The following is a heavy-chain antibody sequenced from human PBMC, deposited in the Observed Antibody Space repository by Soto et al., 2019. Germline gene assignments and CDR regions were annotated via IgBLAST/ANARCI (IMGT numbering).Heavy chain of an antibody. CDR2: IKQDGSEK. V-gene: IGHV3-7*01. J-gene: IGHJ4*02. CDR3: ARPLTTGWLLLINVY. D-gene: IGHD2-15*01. Sequence: PGGSLRLSCAASGFTFSTFWMSWVRQAPGKGLEWVANIKQDGSEKYYVDSVKGRFTISRDNAKNSLYLQMNSLRAEDTAVYYCARPLTTGWLLLINVYWGQGTLVTVSS. CDR1: GFTFSTFW.